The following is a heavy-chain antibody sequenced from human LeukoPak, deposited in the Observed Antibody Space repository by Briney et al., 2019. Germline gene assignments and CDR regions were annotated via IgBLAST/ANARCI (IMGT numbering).Heavy chain of an antibody. CDR2: IIPLFGTA. V-gene: IGHV1-69*13. D-gene: IGHD5-18*01. Sequence: SVKVSCKASGGTFSNYAISWVRQAPGQGLEWMGGIIPLFGTANYAQKFQGRVTITADESTSTAYMELSSLRSEDTAVYYCAKAAVGCSYGSTEAFDYWGQGTLVTVSS. CDR1: GGTFSNYA. CDR3: AKAAVGCSYGSTEAFDY. J-gene: IGHJ4*02.